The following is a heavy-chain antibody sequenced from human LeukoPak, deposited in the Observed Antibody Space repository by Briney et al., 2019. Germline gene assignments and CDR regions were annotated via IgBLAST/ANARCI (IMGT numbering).Heavy chain of an antibody. CDR1: GFTYSHNG. CDR3: ARDVT. V-gene: IGHV3-30*19. CDR2: ISYDGSNK. Sequence: GGSLRLSCVASGFTYSHNGMHWVRQAPGKGLEWVAVISYDGSNKYYADSVKGRFTISRDNSKNTLYLQMNSLRAEDTAVYYCARDVTWGQGTLVTVSS. J-gene: IGHJ5*02.